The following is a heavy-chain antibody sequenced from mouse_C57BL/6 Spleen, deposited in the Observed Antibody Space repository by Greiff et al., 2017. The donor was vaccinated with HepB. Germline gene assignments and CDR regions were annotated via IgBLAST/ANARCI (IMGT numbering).Heavy chain of an antibody. CDR2: IDPSDSYT. CDR3: ARRDTPVEYYFDY. V-gene: IGHV1-50*01. CDR1: GYTFTSYW. J-gene: IGHJ2*01. D-gene: IGHD1-1*01. Sequence: QVQLQQPGAELVKPGASVKLSCKASGYTFTSYWMQWVKQRPGQGLEWIGEIDPSDSYTNYNQKFKGKATLTVDTSSSTAYMQLSSLTSEDSAVYYCARRDTPVEYYFDYWGQGTTLTVSS.